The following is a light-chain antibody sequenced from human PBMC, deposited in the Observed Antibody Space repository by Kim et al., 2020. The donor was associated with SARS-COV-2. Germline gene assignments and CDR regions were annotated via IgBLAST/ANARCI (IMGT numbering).Light chain of an antibody. CDR1: SLRSYY. V-gene: IGLV3-19*01. Sequence: SSELTQDPAVSVALGQTVRITCQGDSLRSYYASWYQQKPGQAPVLVIYGKNNRPSGIPDRFSGSSSGNTASLTITGAQAEDEADYYCNSRDSSGNRGWVFGTGTKVTVL. CDR3: NSRDSSGNRGWV. J-gene: IGLJ1*01. CDR2: GKN.